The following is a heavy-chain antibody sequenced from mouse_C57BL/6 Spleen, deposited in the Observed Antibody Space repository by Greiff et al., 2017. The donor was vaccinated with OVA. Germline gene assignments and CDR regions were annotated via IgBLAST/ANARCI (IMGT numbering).Heavy chain of an antibody. CDR1: GFNIKNTY. CDR2: IDPANGNT. J-gene: IGHJ2*01. D-gene: IGHD2-4*01. Sequence: EVKLVESVAELVRPGASVKLSCTASGFNIKNTYMHWVKQRPEQGLEWIGRIDPANGNTKYAPKFQGKATITADTSSNTAYLQLSSLTSEDTAIYYCARFYDYMYYFDYWGQGTTLTVSS. CDR3: ARFYDYMYYFDY. V-gene: IGHV14-3*01.